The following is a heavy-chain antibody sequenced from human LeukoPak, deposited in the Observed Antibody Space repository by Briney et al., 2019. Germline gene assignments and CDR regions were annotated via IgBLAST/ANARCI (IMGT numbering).Heavy chain of an antibody. CDR1: GYTFSNYG. CDR3: ARDNDKVVDH. V-gene: IGHV1-18*01. D-gene: IGHD1-1*01. CDR2: ITAYNGNR. J-gene: IGHJ4*01. Sequence: ASVKVSCKTSGYTFSNYGISWVRQAPGQGLEWMGWITAYNGNRLYAQRFQGRITLTTDTSTSTSYMELRSLEYDDTAIYYCARDNDKVVDHWGQGTLVTVSS.